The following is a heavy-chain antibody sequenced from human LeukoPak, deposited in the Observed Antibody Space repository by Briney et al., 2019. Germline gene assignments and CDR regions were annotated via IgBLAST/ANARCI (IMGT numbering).Heavy chain of an antibody. V-gene: IGHV4-4*07. D-gene: IGHD3-9*01. Sequence: KPSETLSLTCAVYGGSFSGYYWSWIRQPAGKGLEWIGRIYTSGSTNYNPSLKSRVTMSVDTSKNQFSLKLSSVTAADTAVYYCARDSYYDILTGYYEDWFDPWGQGTLVTVSS. J-gene: IGHJ5*02. CDR1: GGSFSGYY. CDR2: IYTSGST. CDR3: ARDSYYDILTGYYEDWFDP.